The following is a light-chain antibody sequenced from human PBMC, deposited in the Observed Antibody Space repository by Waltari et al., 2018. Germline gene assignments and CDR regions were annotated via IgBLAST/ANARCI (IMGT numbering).Light chain of an antibody. J-gene: IGLJ2*01. Sequence: QSALTQPASVSGSPGQSITISCTGTSSDGGGYNYVSWYQQHPDKAPKLMIYDVSPRPSGVSNRFSGSKSGNTASLTISGLQAEDEADYYCSSYTSSSTLVVFGGGTKLTVL. V-gene: IGLV2-14*01. CDR2: DVS. CDR1: SSDGGGYNY. CDR3: SSYTSSSTLVV.